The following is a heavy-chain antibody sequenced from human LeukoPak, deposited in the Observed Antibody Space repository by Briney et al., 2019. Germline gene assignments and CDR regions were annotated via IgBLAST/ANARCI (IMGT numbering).Heavy chain of an antibody. V-gene: IGHV3-33*01. CDR3: ARDLRDSSGWYPGY. CDR2: IWYDGSNK. CDR1: GFTFGSYG. J-gene: IGHJ4*02. D-gene: IGHD6-13*01. Sequence: GRSLRLSCAASGFTFGSYGMHWVRQAPGKGLEWVAVIWYDGSNKYYADSVKGRFTISRDNSKNTLYLQMNSLRAEDTAVYYCARDLRDSSGWYPGYWGQGTLVTVSS.